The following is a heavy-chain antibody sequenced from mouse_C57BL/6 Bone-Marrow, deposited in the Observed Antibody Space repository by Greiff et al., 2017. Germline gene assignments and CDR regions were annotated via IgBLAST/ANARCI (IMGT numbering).Heavy chain of an antibody. Sequence: QVQLQQSGAELVRPGTSVKVSCEASGYAFTNYLIEWVKQRPGQGLEWIGVINPGDGGTNYNQKFKGKATLTADKSSSTAYMQLSSLTSEDSAVYFCATRTGARGAMDYWGQGTSVTVSS. CDR3: ATRTGARGAMDY. CDR1: GYAFTNYL. J-gene: IGHJ4*01. V-gene: IGHV1-54*01. CDR2: INPGDGGT.